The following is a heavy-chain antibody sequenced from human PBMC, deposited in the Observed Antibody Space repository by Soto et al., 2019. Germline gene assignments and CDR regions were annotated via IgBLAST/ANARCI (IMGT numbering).Heavy chain of an antibody. CDR2: ISYDGSNK. V-gene: IGHV3-30-3*01. D-gene: IGHD6-13*01. Sequence: QVQLVESGGGVVQPGRSLRLSCAASGFTFSSYAMHWVRQAPGKGLEWVAVISYDGSNKYYAASVKGRFTISRDNSKNTLYLQMNSLRTEDTAVYYCARDRPGIEAAGTFFYSGQGTLVTVSS. CDR3: ARDRPGIEAAGTFFY. J-gene: IGHJ4*02. CDR1: GFTFSSYA.